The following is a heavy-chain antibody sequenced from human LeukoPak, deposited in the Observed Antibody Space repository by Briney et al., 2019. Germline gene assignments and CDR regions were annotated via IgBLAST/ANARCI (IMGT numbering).Heavy chain of an antibody. Sequence: GDSVKVSCKTSGYSFIAYYIHWVRQAPGQGLEWMGWINPKTGDTRYAQKLRGRVTMTRDTSVSTVYMDLSGLRSDDTAVYFCARDGYRNELDHWGRGTRVTVSS. J-gene: IGHJ4*02. CDR3: ARDGYRNELDH. D-gene: IGHD5-24*01. CDR1: GYSFIAYY. V-gene: IGHV1-2*02. CDR2: INPKTGDT.